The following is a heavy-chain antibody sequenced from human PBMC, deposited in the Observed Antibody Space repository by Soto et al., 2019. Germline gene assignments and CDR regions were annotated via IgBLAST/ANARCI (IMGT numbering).Heavy chain of an antibody. CDR1: GFTFGDYA. V-gene: IGHV3-9*01. D-gene: IGHD3-9*01. Sequence: EVQLVESGGALVQPGRSLSLSCAASGFTFGDYAMHWVRQAPGKSLEWVSGISWNSGSVDYAETVKGRFTISRDNAKNSLNLQMGSLRAEDTALYYCAKASGRYFDLVGGSFYYYGMDVWSQGTTVTVSS. CDR3: AKASGRYFDLVGGSFYYYGMDV. J-gene: IGHJ6*02. CDR2: ISWNSGSV.